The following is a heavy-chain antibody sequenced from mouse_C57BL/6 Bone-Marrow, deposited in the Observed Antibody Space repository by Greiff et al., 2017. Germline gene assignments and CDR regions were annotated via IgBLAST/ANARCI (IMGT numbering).Heavy chain of an antibody. CDR3: ARRNRGHYFDY. Sequence: EVKLVESGGDLVKPGGSLKLSCAASGFTFSSYGMSWVRQTPDKRLEWVATISSGGSYTYYPDSVKGRFTISRDNTKTTLYLQMSSLKSEDTAMYYCARRNRGHYFDYWGQGTTLTVSS. CDR2: ISSGGSYT. V-gene: IGHV5-6*02. CDR1: GFTFSSYG. J-gene: IGHJ2*01.